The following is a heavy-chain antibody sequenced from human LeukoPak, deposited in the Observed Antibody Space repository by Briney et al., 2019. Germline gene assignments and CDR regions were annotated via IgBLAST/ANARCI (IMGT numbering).Heavy chain of an antibody. Sequence: GGSLRLSCAASGFIFRDHNMNWVRQLPGKGLEWVALITADGGTTHYADSLKGRFSISRDDSRNSLFLQMYSLTTDDTAFYYCTKAFSDSSEPDYWGQGALVTVSS. CDR1: GFIFRDHN. CDR3: TKAFSDSSEPDY. V-gene: IGHV3-43*02. D-gene: IGHD6-6*01. CDR2: ITADGGTT. J-gene: IGHJ4*02.